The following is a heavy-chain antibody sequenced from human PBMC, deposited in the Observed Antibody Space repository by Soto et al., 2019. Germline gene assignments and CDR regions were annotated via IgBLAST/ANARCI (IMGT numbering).Heavy chain of an antibody. Sequence: GESVKISCKGSGYSFAGYWITWVRQKPWKGLEWMGRIDPSDSQTYYSPSFRGHVTISVTKSITTVFLQWSSLRASDTAMYYCARQIYDSDTGPNFQYYFDSWGQGTPVTVSS. D-gene: IGHD3-22*01. J-gene: IGHJ4*02. CDR2: IDPSDSQT. V-gene: IGHV5-10-1*01. CDR1: GYSFAGYW. CDR3: ARQIYDSDTGPNFQYYFDS.